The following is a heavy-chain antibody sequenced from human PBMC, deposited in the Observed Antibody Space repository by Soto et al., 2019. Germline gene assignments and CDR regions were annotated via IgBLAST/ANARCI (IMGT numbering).Heavy chain of an antibody. CDR2: ISSSSTI. J-gene: IGHJ4*02. V-gene: IGHV3-48*02. D-gene: IGHD2-15*01. CDR1: GFTFSSYS. Sequence: EVQLVESGGGLVQPGGSLRLSCAASGFTFSSYSMNWVRQAPGKGLEWVSYISSSSTIYYADSVKGRFTISRDNAKNSLYLQMNSLRDEDTAVYYCARVAATVEADYWGQGTLVTVSS. CDR3: ARVAATVEADY.